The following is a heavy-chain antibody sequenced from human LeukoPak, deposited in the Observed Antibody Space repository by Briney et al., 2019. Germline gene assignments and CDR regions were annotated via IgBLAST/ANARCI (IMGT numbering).Heavy chain of an antibody. D-gene: IGHD2-2*01. Sequence: HPGGSLRLSCTASGFTFGDYAMSWVRQAPGKGLEWVGFIRSKAYGGTTEYAASVKGRFTISRDDSKSIAYLQMNSLKTEDTAVYYCTRLPKDIVVVPAAMAGYYYYMDVWGKGTTVTISS. CDR1: GFTFGDYA. CDR3: TRLPKDIVVVPAAMAGYYYYMDV. J-gene: IGHJ6*03. V-gene: IGHV3-49*04. CDR2: IRSKAYGGTT.